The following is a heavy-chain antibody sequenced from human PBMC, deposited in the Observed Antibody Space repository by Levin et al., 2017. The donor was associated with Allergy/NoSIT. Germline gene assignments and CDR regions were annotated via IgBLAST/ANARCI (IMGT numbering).Heavy chain of an antibody. CDR3: AQRRGGNSASAFDI. Sequence: GESLKISCAASGFTFSSYWMHWVRQAPGKGLVWVSRINSDGSSTSYADSVKGRFTISRDNAKNTLYLQMNSLRAEDTAVYYCAQRRGGNSASAFDIWGQGTMVTVSS. CDR1: GFTFSSYW. J-gene: IGHJ3*02. CDR2: INSDGSST. V-gene: IGHV3-74*01. D-gene: IGHD4-23*01.